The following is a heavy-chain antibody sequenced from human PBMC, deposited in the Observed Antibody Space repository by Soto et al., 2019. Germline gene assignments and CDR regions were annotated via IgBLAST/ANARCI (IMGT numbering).Heavy chain of an antibody. CDR2: IYYSGST. D-gene: IGHD2-2*01. CDR3: ARGWGCSSTSCHPWFDP. CDR1: GGSISSYY. Sequence: QVQLQESGPGLVKPSETLSLTCTVSGGSISSYYWSWIRQPPGKGLEWIGYIYYSGSTNYNPSLKSRVTISVDTSKNQFSLKLSSVTAADTAVYYCARGWGCSSTSCHPWFDPWGQGTLVTVSS. J-gene: IGHJ5*02. V-gene: IGHV4-59*01.